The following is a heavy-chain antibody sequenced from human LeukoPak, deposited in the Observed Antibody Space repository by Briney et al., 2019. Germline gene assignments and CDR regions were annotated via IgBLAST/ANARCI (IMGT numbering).Heavy chain of an antibody. Sequence: SVKVSCKAFGYTFTDYHMHWVRQAPGQGLEWMGGIIPIFGTANYAQKFQGRVTITADESTSTAYMEVSSLRSEDTAVYYCARAYSGYDFFDYWGQGILVTVSS. V-gene: IGHV1-69*13. J-gene: IGHJ4*02. D-gene: IGHD5-12*01. CDR3: ARAYSGYDFFDY. CDR1: GYTFTDYH. CDR2: IIPIFGTA.